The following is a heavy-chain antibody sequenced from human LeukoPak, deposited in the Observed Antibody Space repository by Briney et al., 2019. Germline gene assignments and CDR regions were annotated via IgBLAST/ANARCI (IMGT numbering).Heavy chain of an antibody. V-gene: IGHV3-23*01. CDR3: AKTTVGYSSGRYPGWPADC. CDR2: ICGSGGCT. D-gene: IGHD6-19*01. J-gene: IGHJ4*02. CDR1: GFTFNTHA. Sequence: GGSLRLSCEASGFTFNTHAIYWVRQAPGKGLEWVSGICGSGGCTYYADSVKGRFTISRDNSKNTVYLQMNSLTADDTAVYYCAKTTVGYSSGRYPGWPADCWGQGTLVTVSS.